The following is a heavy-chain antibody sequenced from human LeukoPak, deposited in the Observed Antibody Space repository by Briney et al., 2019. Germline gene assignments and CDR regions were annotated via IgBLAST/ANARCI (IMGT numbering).Heavy chain of an antibody. J-gene: IGHJ3*02. D-gene: IGHD4-23*01. CDR1: GYTFTSYY. CDR2: INPSGGST. CDR3: ARENGAGLTPYDAFDI. V-gene: IGHV1-46*01. Sequence: ASVKDSCKASGYTFTSYYMHWVRQAPGQGLEWMGIINPSGGSTSYAQKFQGRVTMTRDTSTSTVYMELSRLRSGDTAVYYCARENGAGLTPYDAFDIWGQGTMVTVSS.